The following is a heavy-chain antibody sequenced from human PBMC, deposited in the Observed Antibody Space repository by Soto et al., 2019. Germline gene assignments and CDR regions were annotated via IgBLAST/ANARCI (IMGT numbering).Heavy chain of an antibody. CDR1: GGSVNSGNYY. Sequence: QVQLQQWGAGLLKPSETLSLTCAVFGGSVNSGNYYWSWIRQPPGKGLEWIGEMSHSGGTHFNPSLKSRVPISVDTSNNQFSLKMSSVTAAVTALYYCARVERGTATTVVDAFDIWGPGTMVTVSS. V-gene: IGHV4-34*01. CDR2: MSHSGGT. J-gene: IGHJ3*02. CDR3: ARVERGTATTVVDAFDI. D-gene: IGHD1-1*01.